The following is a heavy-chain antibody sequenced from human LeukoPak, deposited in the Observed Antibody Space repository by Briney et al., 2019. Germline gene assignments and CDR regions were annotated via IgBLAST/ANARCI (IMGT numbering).Heavy chain of an antibody. V-gene: IGHV3-11*01. CDR1: GFTFREYY. Sequence: PGGSLRLSCAASGFTFREYYMSWIRQAPGKGLEWVSYISSSGSTIYYADSVKGRFTISRDNAKNSLYLQMNSLRAEDTAVYYCARSDVWGSYLFDYWGQGTLVPVSS. CDR3: ARSDVWGSYLFDY. CDR2: ISSSGSTI. J-gene: IGHJ4*02. D-gene: IGHD3-16*02.